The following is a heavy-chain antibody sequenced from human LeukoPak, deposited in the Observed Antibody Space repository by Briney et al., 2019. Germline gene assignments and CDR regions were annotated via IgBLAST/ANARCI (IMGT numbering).Heavy chain of an antibody. Sequence: EASVKVSCKASGYTFTGYYMHWVRQAPGQGLEWMGWINPNSGGTNYAQKFQGRVTMTRDTSISTAYMELSRLRSDDTAVYYCASWAQVTNSPYYYYMDVWGKGTTVTVSS. D-gene: IGHD3-3*01. J-gene: IGHJ6*03. CDR2: INPNSGGT. CDR3: ASWAQVTNSPYYYYMDV. CDR1: GYTFTGYY. V-gene: IGHV1-2*02.